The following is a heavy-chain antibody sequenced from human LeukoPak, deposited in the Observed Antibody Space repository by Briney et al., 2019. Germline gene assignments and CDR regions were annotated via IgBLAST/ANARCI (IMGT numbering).Heavy chain of an antibody. CDR3: AREMATIVNQFDY. V-gene: IGHV1-2*02. Sequence: ASVKVSCKASGYTFTGYYMHWVRQAPGQGLEWMGWINPNSGGTNYAQKFQGRVTITADESTSTAYMELSSLRSEDTAVYYCAREMATIVNQFDYWGQGTLVTVSS. CDR2: INPNSGGT. CDR1: GYTFTGYY. D-gene: IGHD5-24*01. J-gene: IGHJ4*02.